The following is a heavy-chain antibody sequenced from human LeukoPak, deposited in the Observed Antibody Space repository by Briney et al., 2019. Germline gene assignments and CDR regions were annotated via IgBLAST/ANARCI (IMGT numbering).Heavy chain of an antibody. Sequence: QSGGSLRLSCAASGFTFSSYAMSWVRQAPGKGLEWVSAISGSGGSTYYADSVKGRFTISRDNSKNTLYLQMNSLRTEDTALYYCAKGGSRWLQFLFDYWGQGTLVTVSS. J-gene: IGHJ4*02. CDR2: ISGSGGST. V-gene: IGHV3-23*01. CDR1: GFTFSSYA. CDR3: AKGGSRWLQFLFDY. D-gene: IGHD5-12*01.